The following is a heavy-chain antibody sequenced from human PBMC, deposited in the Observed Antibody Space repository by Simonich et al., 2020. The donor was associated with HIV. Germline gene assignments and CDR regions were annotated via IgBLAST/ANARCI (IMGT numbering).Heavy chain of an antibody. D-gene: IGHD2-2*01. CDR2: INHSGST. CDR1: GGSFSGYY. CDR3: ARGFYQRLYYFDY. V-gene: IGHV4-34*01. Sequence: QVQLQQWGAGLLKPSETLSLTCAVYGGSFSGYYWSWIRQPPGKGLEWIGEINHSGSTNYNPSLKSRVTISVDTSKNQFSLKLSSVTAADTAVYYCARGFYQRLYYFDYCAREPWSPSPQ. J-gene: IGHJ4*02.